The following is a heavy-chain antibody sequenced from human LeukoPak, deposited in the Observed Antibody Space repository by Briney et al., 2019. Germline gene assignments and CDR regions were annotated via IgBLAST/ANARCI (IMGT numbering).Heavy chain of an antibody. CDR3: ANYVSGSYFN. D-gene: IGHD3-10*01. J-gene: IGHJ4*02. V-gene: IGHV3-23*03. CDR1: GFTFSSYA. Sequence: PGGSLRLSCAASGFTFSSYAMSWVRQAAGKGLEWVSVIYSGGSTYYADSVKGRFTISRDNSKNTLSLQMNSLRAEDTAVYYCANYVSGSYFNWGQGTLVTVSS. CDR2: IYSGGST.